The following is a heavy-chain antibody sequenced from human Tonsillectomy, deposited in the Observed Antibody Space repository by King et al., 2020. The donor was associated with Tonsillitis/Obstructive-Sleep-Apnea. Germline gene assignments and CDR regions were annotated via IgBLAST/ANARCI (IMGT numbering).Heavy chain of an antibody. CDR3: VKAHQGIVVAPSAMGY. CDR1: GFTFSTYA. V-gene: IGHV3-23*04. Sequence: DVQLVESGGGLVQPGGSLRLSCAASGFTFSTYAVSWVRQAPGKGLEWVSTISGGGDSTYYADSVTGRFTISRDNSKNTLSLQMNSLRAEDTAVYYCVKAHQGIVVAPSAMGYWGQGTLVTVSS. D-gene: IGHD2-2*01. J-gene: IGHJ4*02. CDR2: ISGGGDST.